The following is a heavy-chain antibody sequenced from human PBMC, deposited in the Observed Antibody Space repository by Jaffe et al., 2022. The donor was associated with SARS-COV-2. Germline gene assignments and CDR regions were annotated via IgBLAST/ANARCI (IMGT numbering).Heavy chain of an antibody. J-gene: IGHJ4*02. CDR1: GGSISSSSYY. V-gene: IGHV4-39*01. D-gene: IGHD3-10*01. Sequence: QLQLQESGPGLVKPSETLSLTCTVSGGSISSSSYYWGWIRQPPGKGLEWIGSIYYSGSTYYNPSLKSRVTISVDTSKNQFSLKLSSVTAADTAVYYCARAYGSGIDVDYWGQGTLVTVSS. CDR3: ARAYGSGIDVDY. CDR2: IYYSGST.